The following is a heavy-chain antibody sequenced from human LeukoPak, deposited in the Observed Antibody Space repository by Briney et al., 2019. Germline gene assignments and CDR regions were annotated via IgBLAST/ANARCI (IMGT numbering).Heavy chain of an antibody. V-gene: IGHV3-11*03. Sequence: PGGSLRLSCAASGFTFSDCYMSWFRQAPGKGLEWLSYIGGSGADTNYADSVKGRFTTSRDNAKSSLYLQMDSLRAEDTAVYYCAKTLVASPGNTGGPWGQGTPVTVSS. CDR3: AKTLVASPGNTGGP. CDR1: GFTFSDCY. CDR2: IGGSGADT. D-gene: IGHD6-6*01. J-gene: IGHJ5*02.